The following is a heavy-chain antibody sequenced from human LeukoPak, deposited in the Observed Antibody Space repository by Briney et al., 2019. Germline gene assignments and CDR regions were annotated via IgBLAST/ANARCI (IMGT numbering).Heavy chain of an antibody. CDR3: HTGSYYRRYYFDY. V-gene: IGHV1-8*01. D-gene: IGHD3-10*01. J-gene: IGHJ4*02. CDR2: MNPNSGNT. CDR1: GYTFTSYD. Sequence: ASVKVSCKASGYTFTSYDINWVRQATGQGPEWMGWMNPNSGNTGYAQKFQGRVTMTRNTSISTAYMELSSLRSEDTAVYYCHTGSYYRRYYFDYWGQGTLVTVSS.